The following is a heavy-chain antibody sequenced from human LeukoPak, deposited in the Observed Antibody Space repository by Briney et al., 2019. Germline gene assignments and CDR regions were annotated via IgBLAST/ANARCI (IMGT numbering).Heavy chain of an antibody. CDR1: GFPFSNYG. J-gene: IGHJ3*02. Sequence: GGSLRLSCAASGFPFSNYGMHWARQAPAKGLEWRAVIPYDGSNKIYADSVKGRFTISRDNSKNTLYLQMNSLRADDTAVYYCAKDPGGGYYGLGSVDIWGQGTMVTVSS. V-gene: IGHV3-30*18. CDR2: IPYDGSNK. CDR3: AKDPGGGYYGLGSVDI. D-gene: IGHD3-10*01.